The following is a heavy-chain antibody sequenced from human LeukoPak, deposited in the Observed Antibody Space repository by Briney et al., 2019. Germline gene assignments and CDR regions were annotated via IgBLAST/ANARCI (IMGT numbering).Heavy chain of an antibody. CDR2: IHSSGST. Sequence: PSETLSLTCTVSGGFFSDYFRGWIRQPPGKGLEWIAYIHSSGSTTYNPSLMSRGTLVADMSRNQFSLKLSSVTTADTAVYYCASGGPSGDYYYYMDVWGKGTTVTVSS. CDR1: GGFFSDYF. CDR3: ASGGPSGDYYYYMDV. V-gene: IGHV4-59*01. D-gene: IGHD6-25*01. J-gene: IGHJ6*03.